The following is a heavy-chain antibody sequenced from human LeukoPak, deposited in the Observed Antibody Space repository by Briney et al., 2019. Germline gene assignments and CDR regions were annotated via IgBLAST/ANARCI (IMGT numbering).Heavy chain of an antibody. J-gene: IGHJ5*02. CDR3: ARAVAASSWFDP. Sequence: SQTLSLTCALSGDSVSSNSAAWNWIRQSPSRGLEWLGRTYYRSKWYIDYAVPVKSRITINPDTSKNQFSLQLTSVTPEDTAVYYCARAVAASSWFDPWGQGTLVTVSS. V-gene: IGHV6-1*01. CDR1: GDSVSSNSAA. D-gene: IGHD6-19*01. CDR2: TYYRSKWYI.